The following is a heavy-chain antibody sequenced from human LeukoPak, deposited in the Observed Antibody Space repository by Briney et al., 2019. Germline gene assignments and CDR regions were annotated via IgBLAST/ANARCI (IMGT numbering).Heavy chain of an antibody. CDR3: ARKVGGHFDY. V-gene: IGHV3-23*01. J-gene: IGHJ4*02. D-gene: IGHD4-23*01. Sequence: GGSLRLSCAASGFTFSSYAMTWVRQAPGKGLEWVSVISGSGGSTNYADSVKGRFTISRDSSQNTLSLQMNSLRAEDTAVYYCARKVGGHFDYRGQGTLVTVSS. CDR1: GFTFSSYA. CDR2: ISGSGGST.